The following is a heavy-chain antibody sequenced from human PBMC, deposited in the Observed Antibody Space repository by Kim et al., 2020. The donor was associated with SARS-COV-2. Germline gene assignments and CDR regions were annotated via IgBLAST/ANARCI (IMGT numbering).Heavy chain of an antibody. J-gene: IGHJ6*02. CDR3: ARYSSSYYYYGMDV. Sequence: AESVKGRFTISRDNSKNTRYLQMNSLRAEDTAVYYCARYSSSYYYYGMDVWGQGTTVTVSS. V-gene: IGHV3-66*01. D-gene: IGHD6-6*01.